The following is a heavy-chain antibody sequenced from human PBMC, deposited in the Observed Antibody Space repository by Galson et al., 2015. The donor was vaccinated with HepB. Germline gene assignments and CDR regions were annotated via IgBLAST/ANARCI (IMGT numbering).Heavy chain of an antibody. CDR1: GFTFSNAW. CDR2: IKSKTDGGTT. D-gene: IGHD3-3*01. V-gene: IGHV3-15*07. CDR3: TTLPKRYDFWSSGKQRVFDY. J-gene: IGHJ4*02. Sequence: SLRLSCAASGFTFSNAWMNWVRQAPGKGLEWVGRIKSKTDGGTTDYAAPVKGRFTISRDDSKNTLYLQMNSLKTEDTAVYYCTTLPKRYDFWSSGKQRVFDYWGQGTLVTVSS.